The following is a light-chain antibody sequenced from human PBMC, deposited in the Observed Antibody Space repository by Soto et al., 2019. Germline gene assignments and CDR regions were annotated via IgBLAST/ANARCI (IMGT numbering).Light chain of an antibody. Sequence: DIQMTQSPSTLSASVGDRVTITCRASQSISSWLAWYQQKPGKAPKLLIYDASNLESGVPSRFSGGGSGTEFSLTISSLQPDDFATYYCQQYNSYHTFGGGTKVDIK. J-gene: IGKJ4*01. V-gene: IGKV1-5*01. CDR2: DAS. CDR3: QQYNSYHT. CDR1: QSISSW.